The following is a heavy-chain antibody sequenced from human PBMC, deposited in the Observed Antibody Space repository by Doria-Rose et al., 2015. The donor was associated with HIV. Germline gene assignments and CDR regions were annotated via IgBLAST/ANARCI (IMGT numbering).Heavy chain of an antibody. CDR1: GGSLSSPGMG. J-gene: IGHJ4*02. Sequence: QVTLKESGPVLVKPTETLTLTCTVSGGSLSSPGMGVSWIRQPPGKALEWLANIFSDDERSYKTSLNSRLTISSDTAKSQVVLTMTDMDPVDTATYYCARIKSSRWYHKYYFDFWGQGTLVIVSA. CDR2: IFSDDER. V-gene: IGHV2-26*01. D-gene: IGHD6-13*01. CDR3: ARIKSSRWYHKYYFDF.